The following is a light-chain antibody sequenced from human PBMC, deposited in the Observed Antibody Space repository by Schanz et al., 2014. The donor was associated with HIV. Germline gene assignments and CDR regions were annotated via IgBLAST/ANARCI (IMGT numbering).Light chain of an antibody. J-gene: IGLJ3*02. CDR1: SSDVGGYNY. Sequence: QSVLTQPPSASGSPGQSVTISCTGTSSDVGGYNYVPWYQQHPGKAPKLMIYEVSKRPSGVPDRFSGSKSGNTASLTVSGLQAEDEADYYCSSYAGSNIPWVFGGGTKVTVL. V-gene: IGLV2-8*01. CDR3: SSYAGSNIPWV. CDR2: EVS.